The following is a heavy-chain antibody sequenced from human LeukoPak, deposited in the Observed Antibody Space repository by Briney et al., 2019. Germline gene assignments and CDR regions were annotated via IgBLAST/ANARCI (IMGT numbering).Heavy chain of an antibody. CDR2: IYYSGST. V-gene: IGHV4-59*08. J-gene: IGHJ3*02. D-gene: IGHD5-24*01. CDR3: ARPVEMATTDAFDI. Sequence: ETLSLTCTVSGGSISSYYWSWIRQPPGKGLEWIGYIYYSGSTNYNPSLKSRVTISVDTSKNQFSLKLSSVTAADTAVYYCARPVEMATTDAFDIWGQGTMVTVSS. CDR1: GGSISSYY.